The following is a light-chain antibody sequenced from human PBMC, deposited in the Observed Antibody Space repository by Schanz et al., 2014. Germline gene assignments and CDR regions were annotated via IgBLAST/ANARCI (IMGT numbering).Light chain of an antibody. V-gene: IGKV3-20*01. CDR3: QHYGSSPRT. CDR2: GAS. CDR1: QSIKSQ. Sequence: EVVLTQSPATLSLSPGERATLSCRASQSIKSQLAWYQQKPGQAPRLLIYGASSRATGIPDRFSGSGSGTDFTLTISRLEPEDFAVYYCQHYGSSPRTFGQGTKVEIK. J-gene: IGKJ1*01.